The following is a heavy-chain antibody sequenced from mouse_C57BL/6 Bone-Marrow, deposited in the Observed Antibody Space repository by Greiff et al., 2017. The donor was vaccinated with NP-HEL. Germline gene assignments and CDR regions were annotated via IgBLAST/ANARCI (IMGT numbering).Heavy chain of an antibody. CDR3: SRGWSTGGFAY. D-gene: IGHD2-1*01. V-gene: IGHV1-64*01. CDR1: GYTFTSYW. CDR2: IHPNSGST. Sequence: QVQLQQPGAELVKPGASVKLSCKASGYTFTSYWMHWVKQRPRQGLEWIGMIHPNSGSTNYNEKFKSKATLTVDKSSSTAYMQLSSLTSEDSAVYYCSRGWSTGGFAYWGQGTLVTVSA. J-gene: IGHJ3*01.